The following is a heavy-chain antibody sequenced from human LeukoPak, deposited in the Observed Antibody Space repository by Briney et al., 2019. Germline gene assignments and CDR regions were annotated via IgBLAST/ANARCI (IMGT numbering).Heavy chain of an antibody. J-gene: IGHJ4*02. V-gene: IGHV1-69*05. Sequence: GSSVKVSCKASGGTFSSYAISWVRQAPGQGLEWMGRIIPIFGPANYAQKFQGRVTITTDESTSTAYMELSSLRSEDTAVYYCARDPLDCSGGRCSDYWGQGTLVTVSS. D-gene: IGHD2-15*01. CDR1: GGTFSSYA. CDR2: IIPIFGPA. CDR3: ARDPLDCSGGRCSDY.